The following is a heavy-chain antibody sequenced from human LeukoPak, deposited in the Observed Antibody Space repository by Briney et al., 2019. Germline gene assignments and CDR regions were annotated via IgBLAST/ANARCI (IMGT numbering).Heavy chain of an antibody. CDR3: ASASIAMVRGVIIMWAFDI. V-gene: IGHV1-69*04. Sequence: SVKVSCKASGGTFSSYAISWVRQAPGQGLEWMGRIIPILGIANYAQKFQGRVTITADKSTSTAYMELSSLRSEDTAVYYCASASIAMVRGVIIMWAFDIWGQGTMVTVSS. CDR2: IIPILGIA. CDR1: GGTFSSYA. J-gene: IGHJ3*02. D-gene: IGHD3-10*01.